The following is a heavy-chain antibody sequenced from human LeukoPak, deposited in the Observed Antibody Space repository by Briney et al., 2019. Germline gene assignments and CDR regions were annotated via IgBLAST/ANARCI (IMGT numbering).Heavy chain of an antibody. J-gene: IGHJ6*03. CDR2: IHYSGST. V-gene: IGHV4-59*01. CDR1: GGSISSYS. Sequence: SETLSLTCTVSGGSISSYSWSWIRQPPGKGLEWIGYIHYSGSTNYNPSLKSRVTISVDTSKNQFSLKLNSVTAADTAVYYCARCGSNKRGYYYMDDWGKGTTVTVSS. CDR3: ARCGSNKRGYYYMDD. D-gene: IGHD6-13*01.